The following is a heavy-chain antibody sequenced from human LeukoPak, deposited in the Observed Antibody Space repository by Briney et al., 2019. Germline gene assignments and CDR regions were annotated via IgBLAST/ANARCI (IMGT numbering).Heavy chain of an antibody. CDR3: VRERFHGSGAPKFDH. J-gene: IGHJ4*02. D-gene: IGHD3-10*01. CDR1: GFTFSSYS. V-gene: IGHV3-21*01. Sequence: GGSLRLSCAASGFTFSSYSMNWVRQAPGKGLEWVSSISSSSNYIYYADSVKGRFTISRDNAKNSLNLQMNSLRAEDTAVYYCVRERFHGSGAPKFDHWGQGILVTVSS. CDR2: ISSSSNYI.